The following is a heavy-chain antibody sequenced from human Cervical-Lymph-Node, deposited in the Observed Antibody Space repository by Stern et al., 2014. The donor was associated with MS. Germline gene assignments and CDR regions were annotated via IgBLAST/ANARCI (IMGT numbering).Heavy chain of an antibody. CDR2: INEDGRTT. Sequence: EVQLVESGGGLVQPGGSLRLSCADSGFTFSTNWMHWVRQAPGKGLVWVSRINEDGRTTNYADSVKGRFTISRDNARTTLYLQMNSLRAEDTAVYFCSRDLSGSRDLWGQGTLVTVSS. J-gene: IGHJ5*02. D-gene: IGHD3-22*01. V-gene: IGHV3-74*01. CDR3: SRDLSGSRDL. CDR1: GFTFSTNW.